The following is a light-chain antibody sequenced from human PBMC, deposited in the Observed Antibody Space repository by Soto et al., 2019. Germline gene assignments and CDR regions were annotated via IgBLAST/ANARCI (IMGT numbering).Light chain of an antibody. J-gene: IGKJ4*02. V-gene: IGKV3-15*01. Sequence: EIVEKQSPATLSVSKGVRDTLSCRASQSVRSNLAWYHQRPGQAPRLLIYAASARATGIPARFSGSGSGTEFTLTISGLQSEDFGVYYSQQYGRSGTFGEGTKVDIK. CDR3: QQYGRSGT. CDR1: QSVRSN. CDR2: AAS.